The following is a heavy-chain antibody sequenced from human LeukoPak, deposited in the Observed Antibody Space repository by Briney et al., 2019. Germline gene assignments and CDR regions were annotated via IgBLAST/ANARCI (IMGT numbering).Heavy chain of an antibody. J-gene: IGHJ2*01. CDR2: ISSSSSTI. CDR3: ARDRDFDL. V-gene: IGHV3-48*02. CDR1: GFTFSSYA. D-gene: IGHD3-10*01. Sequence: GGSLRLSCAASGFTFSSYAMSWVRQAPGKGLEWVSYISSSSSTIYYADSVKGRFTISRDNAKNSLYLQMSSLRDEDTAVYYCARDRDFDLWGRGTLVTVSS.